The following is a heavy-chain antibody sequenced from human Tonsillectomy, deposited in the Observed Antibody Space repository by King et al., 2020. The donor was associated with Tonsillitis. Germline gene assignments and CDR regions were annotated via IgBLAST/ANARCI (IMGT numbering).Heavy chain of an antibody. V-gene: IGHV3-23*04. CDR3: ANRYGRGEHYYYYGMDV. CDR1: GFTFSSYA. D-gene: IGHD3-16*01. CDR2: ISGSGGST. Sequence: EVQLVESGGGLVQPGGSLRLSCAASGFTFSSYAMSWVRQAPGKGLEWVSAISGSGGSTYYADSVKGRFTISRDNSKNTLYLQMNSLRAEDTAVYYCANRYGRGEHYYYYGMDVWGQGTTVTVSS. J-gene: IGHJ6*02.